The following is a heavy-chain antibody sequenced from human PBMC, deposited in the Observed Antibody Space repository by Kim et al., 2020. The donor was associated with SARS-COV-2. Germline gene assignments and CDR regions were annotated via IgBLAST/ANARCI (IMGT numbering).Heavy chain of an antibody. Sequence: GGSLRHSCAASGFTFSTSWMTWLRQAPGKGLEWVANIKEDGSEKFYLDSVRGRFTISRENAENSLFLQMDSLRAEDTAVYYCAKTSGFFDVWGQGTLVTV. D-gene: IGHD3-10*01. J-gene: IGHJ4*02. CDR1: GFTFSTSW. CDR3: AKTSGFFDV. V-gene: IGHV3-7*01. CDR2: IKEDGSEK.